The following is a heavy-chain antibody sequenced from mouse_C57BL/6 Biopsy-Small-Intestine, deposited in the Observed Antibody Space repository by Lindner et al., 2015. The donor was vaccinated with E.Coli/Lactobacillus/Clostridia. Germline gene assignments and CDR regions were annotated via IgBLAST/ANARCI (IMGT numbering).Heavy chain of an antibody. CDR3: ARGSIFDY. CDR2: FHPYDYDS. Sequence: VQLQESGAELAKPGASVKMSCKASGYTFATYPIEWMKQNHGKSLEWIGSFHPYDYDSKYDENFKGKATLTVEKSSSTVYLELSRLTSDDSAVYYCARGSIFDYWGQGTTLTVSS. CDR1: GYTFATYP. J-gene: IGHJ2*01. V-gene: IGHV1-47*01.